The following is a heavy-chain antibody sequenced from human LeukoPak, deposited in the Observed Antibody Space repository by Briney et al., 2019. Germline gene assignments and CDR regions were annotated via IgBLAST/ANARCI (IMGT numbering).Heavy chain of an antibody. CDR3: ARGYYYDSSGYRRYYGMDV. Sequence: SQTLSLTCAISGDSVSSNSATWNWIRQSPSRGLEWLGRTYYRSKWYKYYAVSVKGRITINPDTSKNQFSLKLTSVTAADTAVYYCARGYYYDSSGYRRYYGMDVWGQGTTVTVSS. V-gene: IGHV6-1*01. D-gene: IGHD3-22*01. J-gene: IGHJ6*02. CDR2: TYYRSKWYK. CDR1: GDSVSSNSAT.